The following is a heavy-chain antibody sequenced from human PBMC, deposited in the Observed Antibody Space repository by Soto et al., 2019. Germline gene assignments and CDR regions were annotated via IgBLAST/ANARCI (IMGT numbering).Heavy chain of an antibody. Sequence: ESLKISCKGSGYSFTSYWIGWVRQMPGKGLEWMGIIYPGDSDTRYSPSFQGQVTISADKSISTAYLQWSSLKASDTAMYYCARQNYDILTGYNWFDPWGQGTLVTVSS. CDR1: GYSFTSYW. D-gene: IGHD3-9*01. CDR2: IYPGDSDT. CDR3: ARQNYDILTGYNWFDP. J-gene: IGHJ5*02. V-gene: IGHV5-51*01.